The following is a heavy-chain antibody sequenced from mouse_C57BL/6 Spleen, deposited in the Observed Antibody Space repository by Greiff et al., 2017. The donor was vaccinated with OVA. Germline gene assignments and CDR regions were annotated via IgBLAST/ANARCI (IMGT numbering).Heavy chain of an antibody. CDR1: GYTFTSYW. CDR3: ARAVYDYDEALDY. Sequence: VQLQQSGAELVKPGASVKLSCKASGYTFTSYWMHWVKQRPGRGLEWIGRIDPNSGGTTYNEKLQSKATLTVDKPSSPASMQLSSLTSEDSAVYYCARAVYDYDEALDYWGQGTTLTVSS. D-gene: IGHD2-4*01. V-gene: IGHV1-72*01. J-gene: IGHJ2*01. CDR2: IDPNSGGT.